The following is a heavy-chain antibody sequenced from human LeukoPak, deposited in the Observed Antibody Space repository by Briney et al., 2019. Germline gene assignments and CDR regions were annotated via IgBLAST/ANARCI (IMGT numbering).Heavy chain of an antibody. J-gene: IGHJ3*02. V-gene: IGHV3-23*01. Sequence: PGGALRLSCAASGFAFSSHGMNWVRQAPGKGLEWVSGISGGGGTTYYPDSVRGRFTISRDNSKNTLYLQMNSLRAADTALYYCAKDRSYGAFDIWGQGTMVTVPS. CDR3: AKDRSYGAFDI. CDR2: ISGGGGTT. CDR1: GFAFSSHG. D-gene: IGHD4-17*01.